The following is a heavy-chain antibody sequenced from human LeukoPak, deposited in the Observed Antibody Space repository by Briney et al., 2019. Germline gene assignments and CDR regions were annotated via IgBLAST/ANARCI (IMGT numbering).Heavy chain of an antibody. CDR2: IWYDGSNK. V-gene: IGHV3-33*06. D-gene: IGHD2-21*02. Sequence: GGSLRLXCAASGFTFSSYGMHWVRQAPGKGLEWVAVIWYDGSNKYYADSVKGRFTISRDNSKNTLYLQMNSLRAEDTAVYYCAKDLADCGGDCLFDYWGQGTLVTVSS. CDR3: AKDLADCGGDCLFDY. J-gene: IGHJ4*02. CDR1: GFTFSSYG.